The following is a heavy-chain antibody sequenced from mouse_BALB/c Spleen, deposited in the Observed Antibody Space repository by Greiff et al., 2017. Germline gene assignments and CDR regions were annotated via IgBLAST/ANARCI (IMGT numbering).Heavy chain of an antibody. V-gene: IGHV1-9*01. CDR1: GYTFSSYW. D-gene: IGHD2-1*01. CDR3: ARKIVYGNYNYFDY. CDR2: ILPGSGST. J-gene: IGHJ2*01. Sequence: QVQLQQSGAELMKPGASVKISCKATGYTFSSYWIEWVKQRPGHGLEWIGEILPGSGSTNYNEKFKGKATFTADTSSNTAYMQLSSLTSEDSAVYYCARKIVYGNYNYFDYWGQGTTLTVSS.